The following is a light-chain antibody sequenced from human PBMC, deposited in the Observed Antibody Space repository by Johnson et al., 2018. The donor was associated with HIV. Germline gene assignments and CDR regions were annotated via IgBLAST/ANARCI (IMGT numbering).Light chain of an antibody. CDR2: DIN. CDR3: GTWDSSLSAGNV. CDR1: SSNIGNNY. Sequence: QSVLTQPPSVSAAPGQTVTISCSGSSSNIGNNYVSWYQQVPGTAPKLLIYDINKRPSGIPDRFSGSKSSTSATLGITGLQTGDEADYYCGTWDSSLSAGNVFGTGTKVTVL. J-gene: IGLJ1*01. V-gene: IGLV1-51*01.